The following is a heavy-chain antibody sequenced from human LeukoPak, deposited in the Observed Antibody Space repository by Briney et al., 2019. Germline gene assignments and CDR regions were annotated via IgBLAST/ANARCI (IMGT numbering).Heavy chain of an antibody. CDR1: GGSFSGYY. CDR2: INHSGST. D-gene: IGHD3-10*01. Sequence: SETLSLTCAVYGGSFSGYYWSWIRQPPGKGLEWIGEINHSGSTNYNPSLKSRVTISVDTSKNQFSLKLSSVTAADTAVYYCASGRHYYGSGSPWYFDYWGQGTLVTVSS. CDR3: ASGRHYYGSGSPWYFDY. V-gene: IGHV4-34*01. J-gene: IGHJ4*02.